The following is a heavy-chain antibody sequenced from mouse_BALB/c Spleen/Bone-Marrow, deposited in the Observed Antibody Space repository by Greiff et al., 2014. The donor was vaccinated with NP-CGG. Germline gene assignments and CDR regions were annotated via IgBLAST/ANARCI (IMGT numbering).Heavy chain of an antibody. V-gene: IGHV4-1*02. CDR1: GFDFSRYW. J-gene: IGHJ2*01. CDR3: ARLLYCGYFDS. CDR2: INPDSSTI. D-gene: IGHD1-1*01. Sequence: EVQVVESGGGLVQPGRSLKLSCAASGFDFSRYWMSWVRQAPGKGLEWIGEINPDSSTINYTPSLKDKFIISRDNAKNTLHLQMSKLRSEDTALYYCARLLYCGYFDSWGQGTTLTVSS.